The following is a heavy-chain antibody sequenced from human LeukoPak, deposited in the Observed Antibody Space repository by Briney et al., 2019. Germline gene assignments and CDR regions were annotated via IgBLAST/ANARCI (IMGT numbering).Heavy chain of an antibody. CDR2: IYYSGST. D-gene: IGHD6-13*01. CDR1: GGSISSYY. V-gene: IGHV4-59*08. CDR3: ARQGPSIAAAGHFDY. Sequence: SETLSPTCTVSGGSISSYYWSWIRQPPGKGLEWIGYIYYSGSTNYNPSLKSRVTISVDTSKNQFSLKLSSVTAADTAVYYCARQGPSIAAAGHFDYWGQGTLVTVSS. J-gene: IGHJ4*02.